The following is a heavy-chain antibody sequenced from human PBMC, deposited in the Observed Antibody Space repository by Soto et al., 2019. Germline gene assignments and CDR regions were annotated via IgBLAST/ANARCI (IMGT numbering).Heavy chain of an antibody. Sequence: QVQLQQWGAGLLKPSETLSLTCAVYGGSFSGYYWTWIRQPPGKGLEWIGEINHSGTINFNPSLTSRLTISLDTSKKHFSLKLSSVTDADTALYYCARADRTLVTSYSLDVWCQVTTVTVSS. CDR2: INHSGTI. J-gene: IGHJ6*02. CDR3: ARADRTLVTSYSLDV. CDR1: GGSFSGYY. D-gene: IGHD3-10*01. V-gene: IGHV4-34*01.